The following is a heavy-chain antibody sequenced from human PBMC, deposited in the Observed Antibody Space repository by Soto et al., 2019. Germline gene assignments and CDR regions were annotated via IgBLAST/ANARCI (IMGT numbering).Heavy chain of an antibody. J-gene: IGHJ6*02. Sequence: ASVKVSCKASGYTFTGYYMHWVRQAPGQGLEWMGWINPNSGGTNYAQKFQGWVTMTRDTSISTAYMELSRLRSDDTAVYYCARGGVLLWCWELLPYYYGMDVWGQGTTVTV. D-gene: IGHD3-10*01. CDR2: INPNSGGT. V-gene: IGHV1-2*04. CDR1: GYTFTGYY. CDR3: ARGGVLLWCWELLPYYYGMDV.